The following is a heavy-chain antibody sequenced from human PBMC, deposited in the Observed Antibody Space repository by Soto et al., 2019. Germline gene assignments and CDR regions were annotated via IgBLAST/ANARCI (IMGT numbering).Heavy chain of an antibody. CDR2: ISSSGSTI. CDR1: GFTFSDYY. V-gene: IGHV3-11*01. Sequence: LRLSCAASGFTFSDYYMSWIRQAPGKGLEWVSYISSSGSTIYYADSVKGRFTISRDNAKNSLYLQMNSLRAEDTAVYYCARESPYCGGDCYLGGFDYWGQGTLVTVSS. D-gene: IGHD2-21*02. J-gene: IGHJ4*02. CDR3: ARESPYCGGDCYLGGFDY.